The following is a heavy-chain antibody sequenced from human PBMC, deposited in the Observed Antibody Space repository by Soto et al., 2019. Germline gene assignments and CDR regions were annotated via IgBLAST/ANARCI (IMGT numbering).Heavy chain of an antibody. CDR1: GYTFSGYY. J-gene: IGHJ4*02. D-gene: IGHD2-8*01. CDR2: INPDNGGI. V-gene: IGHV1-2*02. CDR3: ARTKDFDW. Sequence: GASVKVSCKASGYTFSGYYIHWARQAPGQGLEWMGWINPDNGGIKYAQKFQGRVTMTRDRSISTVYMELSRLRYDDTAVYFCARTKDFDWWGQGALVTVSS.